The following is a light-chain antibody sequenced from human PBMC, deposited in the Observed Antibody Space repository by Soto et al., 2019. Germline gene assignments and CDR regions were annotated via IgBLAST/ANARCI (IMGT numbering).Light chain of an antibody. CDR3: QKRNILPPVT. V-gene: IGKV3-11*01. J-gene: IGKJ5*01. CDR1: PSVTNY. Sequence: EIVLTQSPATLSLSPGERATLSCRASPSVTNYLAWYQQKPGQPPRLLIYGAFNSAAGIPARFSGSGSVTDFTLTISSLEPEASAVYYCQKRNILPPVTFDQGTRLEIK. CDR2: GAF.